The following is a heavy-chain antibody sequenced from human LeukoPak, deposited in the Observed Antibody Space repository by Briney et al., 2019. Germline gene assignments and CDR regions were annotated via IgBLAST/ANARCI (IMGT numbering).Heavy chain of an antibody. J-gene: IGHJ4*02. Sequence: PGGSLRLSCAASGFTFSSYAMGWVRQAPGKGLEGVSGISANGDTTKYADSVKGRFTISRDNSKNTAFLQMNSLRADATAVYYCAKEGRIAAGTGDYFDCWGQGTLVTVSS. CDR2: ISANGDTT. CDR3: AKEGRIAAGTGDYFDC. V-gene: IGHV3-23*01. D-gene: IGHD6-13*01. CDR1: GFTFSSYA.